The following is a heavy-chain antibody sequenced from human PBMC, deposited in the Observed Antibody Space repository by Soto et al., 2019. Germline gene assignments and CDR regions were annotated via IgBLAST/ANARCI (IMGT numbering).Heavy chain of an antibody. CDR3: TTVFMVRGVIHFDY. J-gene: IGHJ4*02. Sequence: GGSLRLSCAASGFTFSNAWMSWVRQAPGKGLEWVGRIKSKTDGGTTDYAAPVKGRFTISRDDSKNTLYLQMNSLKTEDTAVYYCTTVFMVRGVIHFDYWGQGTLVSVSS. D-gene: IGHD3-10*01. V-gene: IGHV3-15*01. CDR2: IKSKTDGGTT. CDR1: GFTFSNAW.